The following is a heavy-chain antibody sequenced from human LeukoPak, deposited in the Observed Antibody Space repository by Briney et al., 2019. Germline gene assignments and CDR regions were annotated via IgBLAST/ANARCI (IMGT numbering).Heavy chain of an antibody. V-gene: IGHV4-4*02. Sequence: SGTLSLTCAVSGGSISSSNWWSWVRQPPGKGLEWIGEIYHSRSTNYNPSLKSRVTISVDKSKNQFSLKLSSVTAADTAVYYCARVGGSALGGGMDVWGQGTTVTVSS. CDR2: IYHSRST. D-gene: IGHD3-16*01. CDR1: GGSISSSNW. J-gene: IGHJ6*02. CDR3: ARVGGSALGGGMDV.